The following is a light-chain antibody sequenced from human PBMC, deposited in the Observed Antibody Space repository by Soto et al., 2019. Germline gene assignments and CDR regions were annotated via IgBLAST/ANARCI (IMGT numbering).Light chain of an antibody. V-gene: IGKV3-20*01. Sequence: SVLTHSGGPLSLSQGERATLSCRASQSVSSSYLARYQQTPGQAPRLLIYGASSRATGIPDRFSGSGSGTDFTLTITRLEPEDFGVYNCHQYGSSPPIPFGQGTRPAIK. CDR1: QSVSSSY. CDR2: GAS. J-gene: IGKJ5*01. CDR3: HQYGSSPPIP.